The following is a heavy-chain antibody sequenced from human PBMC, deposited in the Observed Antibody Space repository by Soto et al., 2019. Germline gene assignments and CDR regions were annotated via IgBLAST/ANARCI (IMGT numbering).Heavy chain of an antibody. CDR3: ARHRVVAATDDAFDI. Sequence: GASLKISCKGSGYSFTSYWIGWVRQMPGKGLEWMGIIYPGDSDTRYSPSFQGQVTISADKSISTAYLQWSSLKASDTAMYYCARHRVVAATDDAFDIWGQGTMVTVSS. V-gene: IGHV5-51*01. J-gene: IGHJ3*02. D-gene: IGHD2-15*01. CDR2: IYPGDSDT. CDR1: GYSFTSYW.